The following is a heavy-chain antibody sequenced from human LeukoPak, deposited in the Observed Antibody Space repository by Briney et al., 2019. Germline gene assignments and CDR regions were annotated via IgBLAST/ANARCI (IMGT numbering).Heavy chain of an antibody. D-gene: IGHD3-22*01. J-gene: IGHJ5*02. V-gene: IGHV3-74*01. CDR2: INTDGSRI. CDR3: ARVLSGSWDWFDP. Sequence: PGGSLRLSCAASGFTFSNYWMHWVRHAPGKGLVWVSRINTDGSRITYADSVKGRFTISRDNAMNTVYLQMNSLRAEDTVVYYCARVLSGSWDWFDPWGQGTLVTVSS. CDR1: GFTFSNYW.